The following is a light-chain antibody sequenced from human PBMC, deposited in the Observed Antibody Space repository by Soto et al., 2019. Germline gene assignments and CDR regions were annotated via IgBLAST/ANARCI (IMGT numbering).Light chain of an antibody. CDR1: QGISSY. CDR3: QQLNSYLSLG. J-gene: IGKJ4*01. V-gene: IGKV1-9*01. Sequence: IQLTQSPPSLSASVGDRVTITCRASQGISSYLAWYQQKPGKAPKLLIYAASTLQSGVPSRFSGSGSGTDFTLTISSLQPEDFATYYCQQLNSYLSLGFGGGTKVEIK. CDR2: AAS.